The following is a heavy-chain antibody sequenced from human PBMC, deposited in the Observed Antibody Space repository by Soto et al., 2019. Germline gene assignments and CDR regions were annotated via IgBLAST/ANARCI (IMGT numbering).Heavy chain of an antibody. CDR1: GYTFTGYY. J-gene: IGHJ3*02. CDR2: INPNSGGT. D-gene: IGHD2-15*01. Sequence: ASVKVSCKASGYTFTGYYMHWVRQAPGQGLEWMGWINPNSGGTNYAQKFQGWVTMTRDTSISTAYMELSRLRSDDTAVYYCARGTVVAATHDAFDIWGQGTMVTVS. V-gene: IGHV1-2*04. CDR3: ARGTVVAATHDAFDI.